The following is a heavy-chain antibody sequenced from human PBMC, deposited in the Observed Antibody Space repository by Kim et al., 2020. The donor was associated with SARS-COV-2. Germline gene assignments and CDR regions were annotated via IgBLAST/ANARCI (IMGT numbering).Heavy chain of an antibody. D-gene: IGHD2-2*01. CDR1: GFTFSSYA. V-gene: IGHV3-30-3*01. J-gene: IGHJ6*02. CDR3: ARDFFRLNASGMYCYYYGIDV. Sequence: GGSLRLSCAASGFTFSSYAMHWVRQAPGKGLEWVAVISYDGSNKYYADSVKGRFTISRDNSKNTLYLQMNSLRAEDTAVYYCARDFFRLNASGMYCYYYGIDVWGQGTTVTVSS. CDR2: ISYDGSNK.